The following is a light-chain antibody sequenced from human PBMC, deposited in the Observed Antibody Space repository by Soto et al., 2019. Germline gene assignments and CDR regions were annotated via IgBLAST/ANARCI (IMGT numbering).Light chain of an antibody. CDR1: QSVSSN. J-gene: IGKJ1*01. V-gene: IGKV3-15*01. CDR3: QQYHNWPPT. CDR2: GAS. Sequence: EIVMTQSPATLSVSPGERATLSCRASQSVSSNLAWYQQKPGQSPRLLISGASTRATAFPARFSGSVSGTEFTLTIRSLQSEDFAVYYCQQYHNWPPTFGQGTKVEIK.